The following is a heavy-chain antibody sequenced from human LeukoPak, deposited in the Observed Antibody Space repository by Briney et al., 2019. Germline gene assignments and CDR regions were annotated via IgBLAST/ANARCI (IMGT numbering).Heavy chain of an antibody. V-gene: IGHV3-20*04. J-gene: IGHJ4*02. CDR2: INWNGGST. CDR3: ARGTLKAAATDFDY. Sequence: GGSLRLSCAASVFTFSSYAMSWVRQAPAKGLEWVSGINWNGGSTGYADSVKGRFTISRDNAKNSLYLQMNSLRAEDTALYYCARGTLKAAATDFDYWGQGTLVTVSS. CDR1: VFTFSSYA. D-gene: IGHD6-13*01.